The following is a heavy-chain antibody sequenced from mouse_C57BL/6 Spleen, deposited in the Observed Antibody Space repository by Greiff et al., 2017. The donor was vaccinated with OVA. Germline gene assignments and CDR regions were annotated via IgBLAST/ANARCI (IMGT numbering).Heavy chain of an antibody. V-gene: IGHV1-69*01. D-gene: IGHD2-4*01. CDR2: IDPSDSYT. J-gene: IGHJ3*01. CDR3: ARFYDYDEGAWFAY. Sequence: QVQLKQPGAELVMPGASVKLSCKASGYTFTSYWMHWVKQRPGQGLEWIGEIDPSDSYTNYNQKFKGKSTLTVDKSSSTAYMQLSSLTSEDSAVYYCARFYDYDEGAWFAYWGQGTLVTVSA. CDR1: GYTFTSYW.